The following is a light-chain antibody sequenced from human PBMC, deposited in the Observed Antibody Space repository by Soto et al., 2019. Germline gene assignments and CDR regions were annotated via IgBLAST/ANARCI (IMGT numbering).Light chain of an antibody. CDR3: CSYAGSSTFAYV. V-gene: IGLV2-23*03. CDR1: SSDVGSYNL. CDR2: EGS. J-gene: IGLJ1*01. Sequence: QSALTQPASVSGSPGQSITISCTGTSSDVGSYNLVSWYQQHPDKAPKLMIYEGSKRPSGVSHRFSGSKSGNTASLTISGLQAEDEADYYCCSYAGSSTFAYVFGTGTKLTVL.